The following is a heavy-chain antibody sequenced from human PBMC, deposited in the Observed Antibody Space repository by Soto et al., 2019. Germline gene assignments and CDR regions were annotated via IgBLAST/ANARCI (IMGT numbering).Heavy chain of an antibody. V-gene: IGHV4-34*01. CDR2: INHSGST. CDR1: GGSFSGYY. D-gene: IGHD2-15*01. CDR3: ARGVLHNWFDP. J-gene: IGHJ5*02. Sequence: QVQLQQWGAGLLKPSETLSLTCAVYGGSFSGYYWSWIRQPPGKGLEWIGEINHSGSTNYNPSLKSRVTISVDTSKNQFSLKLSSVTAADTAVYYCARGVLHNWFDPWGQGTLVTVSS.